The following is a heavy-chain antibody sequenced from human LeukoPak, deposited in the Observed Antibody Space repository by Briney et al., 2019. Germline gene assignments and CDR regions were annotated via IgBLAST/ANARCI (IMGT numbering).Heavy chain of an antibody. D-gene: IGHD3-22*01. Sequence: ASVKVSCKASGYTFTSYYMHWVRQAPGQGLEWMGVINPSGRSTSYAQKFRGRVTMTRDTSTSTVYMELSSLRSEDTAVYYCARERDSTGYYEDWGQGTLVTVSS. CDR2: INPSGRST. CDR1: GYTFTSYY. J-gene: IGHJ4*02. CDR3: ARERDSTGYYED. V-gene: IGHV1-46*01.